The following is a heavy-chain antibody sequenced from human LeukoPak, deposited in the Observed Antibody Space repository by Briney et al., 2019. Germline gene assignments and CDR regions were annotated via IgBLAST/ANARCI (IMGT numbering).Heavy chain of an antibody. Sequence: GRSLRLSCAASGFTFSSYGMQWVRQAPGKGLEWVAAISHDGSYKYYADSVKGRFTISRDNSKNTLYLKMNSLRAEDTAVYYCAKGKQLWALRGAFDIWGQGTLVTVSS. CDR3: AKGKQLWALRGAFDI. J-gene: IGHJ3*02. V-gene: IGHV3-30*18. CDR2: ISHDGSYK. CDR1: GFTFSSYG. D-gene: IGHD5-18*01.